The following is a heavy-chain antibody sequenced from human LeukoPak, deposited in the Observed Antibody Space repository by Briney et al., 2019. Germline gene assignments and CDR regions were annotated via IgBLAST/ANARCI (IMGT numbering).Heavy chain of an antibody. J-gene: IGHJ4*01. Sequence: GVSLRLSCAASGFTFDVCCKHWVRQPPAKGLEWVSVISWNSGSIGYADSVKGRFTISRDNAKNSLYLQMNSLRAEDTALYYCAKDQAPDIVATVTFDYWGHRTMVTVSS. CDR2: ISWNSGSI. CDR1: GFTFDVCC. D-gene: IGHD5-12*01. V-gene: IGHV3-9*01. CDR3: AKDQAPDIVATVTFDY.